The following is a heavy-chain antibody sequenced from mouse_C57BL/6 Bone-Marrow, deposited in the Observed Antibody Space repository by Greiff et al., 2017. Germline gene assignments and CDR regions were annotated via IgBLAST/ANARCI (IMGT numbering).Heavy chain of an antibody. D-gene: IGHD2-5*01. CDR3: ARYSNFYYAMDY. V-gene: IGHV1-7*01. J-gene: IGHJ4*01. CDR2: INPGSGNT. Sequence: QVQLQQSGAELAKPGASVKLSCKASGYTFTSYWMHWVKQRPGQGLEWIGYINPGSGNTKYNQKFKDKATLTADKSSSTAYMQLSSLTYEDSAVYYCARYSNFYYAMDYWGQGTSVTVSS. CDR1: GYTFTSYW.